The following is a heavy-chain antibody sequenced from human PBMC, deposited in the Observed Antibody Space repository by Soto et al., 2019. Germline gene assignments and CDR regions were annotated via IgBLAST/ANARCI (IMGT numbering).Heavy chain of an antibody. J-gene: IGHJ5*02. Sequence: PGGSLRLSCAASGFTFDDYGMSWVRQGPGKGLEWVSGINWNGGSTDYADSVKGRFTISRDNAKNSLYLQMNSLRAEDTALYYCARDRGYNLFDPWGQGTLVTVSS. D-gene: IGHD1-1*01. CDR3: ARDRGYNLFDP. CDR1: GFTFDDYG. CDR2: INWNGGST. V-gene: IGHV3-20*04.